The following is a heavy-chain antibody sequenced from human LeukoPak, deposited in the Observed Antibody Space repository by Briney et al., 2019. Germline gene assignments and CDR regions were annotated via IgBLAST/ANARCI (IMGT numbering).Heavy chain of an antibody. D-gene: IGHD4-17*01. CDR2: IYYSGST. V-gene: IGHV4-39*07. J-gene: IGHJ4*02. CDR1: GGSISSSSYY. Sequence: SETLSLTCTVSGGSISSSSYYWGWIRQPPGKGLEWIGSIYYSGSTYYNPSLKSRVTISVDTSKNQFSLKLSSVTAADTAVYYCARMTTGLDYWGQGTLVTVSS. CDR3: ARMTTGLDY.